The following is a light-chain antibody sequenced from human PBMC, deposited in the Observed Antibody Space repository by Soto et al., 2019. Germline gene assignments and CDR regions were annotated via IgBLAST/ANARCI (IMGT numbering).Light chain of an antibody. CDR3: CSYTSSTTPL. V-gene: IGLV2-11*01. CDR1: SSDVGGYNY. J-gene: IGLJ2*01. Sequence: QSALTQPRSVSGSPGQSVTISCTGTSSDVGGYNYVSWYQQHPGKAPKLMIYDVSNRPSGVSNRFSGSKSGNTASLTISGLQAEDEADYYCCSYTSSTTPLFGGGTKLTVL. CDR2: DVS.